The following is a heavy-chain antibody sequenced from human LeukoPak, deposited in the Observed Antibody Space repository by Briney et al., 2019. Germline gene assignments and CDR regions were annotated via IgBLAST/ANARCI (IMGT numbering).Heavy chain of an antibody. CDR3: ARMYGTWAFDI. Sequence: PSETLSLTCAVSGYSISSGYYWGWIRQPPGKGLGWIGSIYHSGSTYYNPSLKSRVTISVDTSKNHFSLNLSSVTAADMAVYYCARMYGTWAFDIWGQGTMVTVSS. D-gene: IGHD1-1*01. V-gene: IGHV4-38-2*01. CDR2: IYHSGST. J-gene: IGHJ3*02. CDR1: GYSISSGYY.